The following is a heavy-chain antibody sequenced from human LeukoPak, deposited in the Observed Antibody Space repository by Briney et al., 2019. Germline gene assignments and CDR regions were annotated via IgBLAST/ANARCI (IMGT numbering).Heavy chain of an antibody. CDR3: ARVGDSSSWYGGFDP. V-gene: IGHV4-59*11. CDR2: IYYSGST. D-gene: IGHD6-13*01. CDR1: GGSISSHY. Sequence: SETLSLTCTVSGGSISSHYWSWIRQPPGKGLEWIGYIYYSGSTNYNPSLKSRVTISVDTSKNQFSLKLSSVTAADTAVYYCARVGDSSSWYGGFDPWGQGTLVTASS. J-gene: IGHJ5*02.